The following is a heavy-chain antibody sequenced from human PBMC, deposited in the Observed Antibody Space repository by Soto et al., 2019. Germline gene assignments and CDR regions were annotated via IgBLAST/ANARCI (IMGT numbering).Heavy chain of an antibody. J-gene: IGHJ4*02. V-gene: IGHV1-3*01. CDR2: ITAGNGNT. CDR1: GYTFISYA. Sequence: GASVKVSCKASGYTFISYALHWVRQAPGQRLEWMGWITAGNGNTKYSQKFQGRVTITRDTSASTAYMELSSLRSEDTAVYYCAREVAAAGIHFDYWGQGTLVTVSS. CDR3: AREVAAAGIHFDY. D-gene: IGHD6-13*01.